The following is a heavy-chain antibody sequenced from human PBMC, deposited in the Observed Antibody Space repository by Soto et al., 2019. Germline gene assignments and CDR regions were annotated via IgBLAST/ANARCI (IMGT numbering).Heavy chain of an antibody. D-gene: IGHD4-17*01. CDR2: IYYSGST. J-gene: IGHJ4*02. Sequence: QVQLQESGPGLVKPSETLSLTCTVSDGSISNYYWSWIRQAPGRGLEWIGSIYYSGSTNYNPSLKSRVTISVDTSKNQFSLKLSSVTAADTAVYYCARGAQFHGGIFDYWGQGTLVTVSS. CDR1: DGSISNYY. V-gene: IGHV4-59*01. CDR3: ARGAQFHGGIFDY.